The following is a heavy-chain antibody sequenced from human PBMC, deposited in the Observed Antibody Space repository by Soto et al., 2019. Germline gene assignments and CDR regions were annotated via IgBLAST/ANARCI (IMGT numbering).Heavy chain of an antibody. CDR2: IKSKTDGGTT. J-gene: IGHJ4*02. D-gene: IGHD3-22*01. CDR3: TTDRYYYDSSGYSPAFRG. Sequence: PGGSLRLSCAASGFTFSNAWMNWVRQAPGKGLEWVGRIKSKTDGGTTDYAAPVKGRFTISRDDSKNTLYLQMNSLKTEDTAVYYCTTDRYYYDSSGYSPAFRGGGQGTLVTVSS. CDR1: GFTFSNAW. V-gene: IGHV3-15*07.